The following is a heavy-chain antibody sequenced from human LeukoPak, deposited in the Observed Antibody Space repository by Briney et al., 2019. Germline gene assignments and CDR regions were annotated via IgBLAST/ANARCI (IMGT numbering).Heavy chain of an antibody. Sequence: GGSLRLSCAASGFTFSSYSMNWVRQAPGKGLEWVSSISSTSSYIYYADSVKGRFTISRDNAKNSLFLQMNSLRAEDTAVYYCARELMGLTMIVVVNPIDYWGQGTLVTVSS. D-gene: IGHD3-22*01. J-gene: IGHJ4*02. V-gene: IGHV3-21*01. CDR3: ARELMGLTMIVVVNPIDY. CDR1: GFTFSSYS. CDR2: ISSTSSYI.